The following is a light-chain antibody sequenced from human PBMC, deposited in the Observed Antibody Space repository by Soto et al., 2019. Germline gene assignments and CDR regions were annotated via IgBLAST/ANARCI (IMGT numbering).Light chain of an antibody. V-gene: IGLV2-14*01. J-gene: IGLJ2*01. Sequence: QSVLTQPACVSGSPGQSITISCTGTSSDVGGYNYVSWYQQHPGKAPKLMIYDVSNRPSGVSNRFSGSKSGNTASLTISGLQAEDEADYYCSSYTGSSTYVVFGGGTKLTVL. CDR1: SSDVGGYNY. CDR2: DVS. CDR3: SSYTGSSTYVV.